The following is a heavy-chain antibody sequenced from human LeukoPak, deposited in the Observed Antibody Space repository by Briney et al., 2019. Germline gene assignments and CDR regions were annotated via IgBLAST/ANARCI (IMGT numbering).Heavy chain of an antibody. CDR1: GGSISSYY. CDR3: ARRGSFGDAFDI. Sequence: SETLSLTCTVSGGSISSYYWSWIRQPPGKGLEWIGYIYYSGSTNYNPSLKSRVTISVDTSKNQFSLKLSSVTAADTAVYYCARRGSFGDAFDIWGQGTMVTVSS. D-gene: IGHD3-16*01. CDR2: IYYSGST. J-gene: IGHJ3*02. V-gene: IGHV4-59*08.